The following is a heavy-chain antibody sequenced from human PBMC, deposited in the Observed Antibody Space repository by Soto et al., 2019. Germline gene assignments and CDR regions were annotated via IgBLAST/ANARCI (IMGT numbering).Heavy chain of an antibody. Sequence: QVQLVQSGAEVKKPGSSVKVSCKSSGYTFTIYTVTWVRQAPGQGLEWMGRIIPIFTQTNYAQKFQDRVTITADKSTSTVYMELSGLRYEDTAVYYCARGGVGAAGGMDLWGQGTTVTVSS. CDR2: IIPIFTQT. D-gene: IGHD1-26*01. CDR3: ARGGVGAAGGMDL. CDR1: GYTFTIYT. J-gene: IGHJ6*02. V-gene: IGHV1-69*08.